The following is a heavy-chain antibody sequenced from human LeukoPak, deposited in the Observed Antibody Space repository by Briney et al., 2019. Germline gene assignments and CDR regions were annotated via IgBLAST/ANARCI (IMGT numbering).Heavy chain of an antibody. Sequence: SETLSLTCTVSGDSISNYFWSWIRQPAGKGLEWIGRIYAGEGAKYNSSLETRVTVSVDTSTNQLSLKLSSVTAADTAVYYCAREGYSYGYYFDYWGQGTLVTVSS. D-gene: IGHD5-18*01. V-gene: IGHV4-4*07. CDR2: IYAGEGA. CDR1: GDSISNYF. J-gene: IGHJ4*02. CDR3: AREGYSYGYYFDY.